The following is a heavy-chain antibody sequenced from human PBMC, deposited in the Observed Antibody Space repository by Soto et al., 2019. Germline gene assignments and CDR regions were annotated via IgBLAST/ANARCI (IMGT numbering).Heavy chain of an antibody. CDR1: GGSVSDKTYY. J-gene: IGHJ4*02. V-gene: IGHV4-61*01. D-gene: IGHD4-17*01. CDR3: ARTTAVPNSLRSRYFFDY. Sequence: SETLSLTCSVSGGSVSDKTYYWSWIRQPPGKRLEWIGYVYYGGTTNYNPSLKSRVTISVDLSKNQFSLRLSSVTTADTALYYCARTTAVPNSLRSRYFFDYWGQGTLVTVSS. CDR2: VYYGGTT.